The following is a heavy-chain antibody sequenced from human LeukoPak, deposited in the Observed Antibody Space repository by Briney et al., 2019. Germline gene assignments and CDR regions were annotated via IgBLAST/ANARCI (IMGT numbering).Heavy chain of an antibody. J-gene: IGHJ4*02. CDR2: ISDDGRIT. Sequence: GRSLRLSRAASGFTFSTSGFRSVRQAPGRGLEWEALISDDGRITYYADAVRGRFTVSRDDYQNTLYLQMNSLRVDDAVVYYCVTEERDVVVFDYWGQGTLVAVSA. CDR1: GFTFSTSG. CDR3: VTEERDVVVFDY. V-gene: IGHV3-30*04. D-gene: IGHD2-15*01.